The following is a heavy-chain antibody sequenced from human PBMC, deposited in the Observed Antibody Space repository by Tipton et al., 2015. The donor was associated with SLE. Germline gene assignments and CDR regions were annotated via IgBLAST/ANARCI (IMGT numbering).Heavy chain of an antibody. CDR2: IYYSGST. CDR1: GGSISSSSYY. J-gene: IGHJ6*03. CDR3: ARDRGTDYYYYYMDV. D-gene: IGHD2-8*02. Sequence: TLSLTCTASGGSISSSSYYWGWIRQPPGKGLEWIGSIYYSGSTYYNPSLKSRVTISVDTSKNQFSLKLSSVTAADTAVYYCARDRGTDYYYYYMDVWGKGTTVTVSS. V-gene: IGHV4-39*07.